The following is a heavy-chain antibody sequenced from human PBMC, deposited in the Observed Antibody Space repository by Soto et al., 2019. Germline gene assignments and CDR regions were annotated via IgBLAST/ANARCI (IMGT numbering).Heavy chain of an antibody. CDR1: GGSISSYY. J-gene: IGHJ6*02. Sequence: PSETLSLTCTVSGGSISSYYCSWIRQAAGKGLEWIGRIDTSETTNYNPSLRSRVTMSVDASKNQFSLNLSSVTAADTAVYFCSRGPRGYVYYHGMDVWGQGTTVTVSS. CDR2: IDTSETT. D-gene: IGHD3-16*01. CDR3: SRGPRGYVYYHGMDV. V-gene: IGHV4-4*07.